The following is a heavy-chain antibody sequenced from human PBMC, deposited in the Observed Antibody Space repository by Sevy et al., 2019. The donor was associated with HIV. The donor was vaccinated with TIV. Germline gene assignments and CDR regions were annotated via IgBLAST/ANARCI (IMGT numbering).Heavy chain of an antibody. V-gene: IGHV3-23*01. Sequence: GGSLRLSCAASGFTFSKYSMSWVRQPPGKGLEWVSTLSFGCGEINYADSVKGRFTISRDNSKSSVYLQMNNLRPEDTAVYYCAREGCSKPHDYWGQGTLVTHSS. J-gene: IGHJ4*02. CDR2: LSFGCGEI. D-gene: IGHD2-2*01. CDR3: AREGCSKPHDY. CDR1: GFTFSKYS.